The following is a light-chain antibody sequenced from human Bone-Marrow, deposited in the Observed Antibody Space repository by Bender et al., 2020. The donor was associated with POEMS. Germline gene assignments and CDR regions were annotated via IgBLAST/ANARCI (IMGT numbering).Light chain of an antibody. Sequence: QSALTQPASVSGSPGQSITISCTGSTSDVGSYNLVSWYQQHPGKAPKLIIYEGSKRPSGVSNRFSGSKSGTTASLTISGLQAEDEADYYCASYTSSSTQVFGTGTKVTVL. CDR1: TSDVGSYNL. CDR3: ASYTSSSTQV. CDR2: EGS. J-gene: IGLJ1*01. V-gene: IGLV2-14*02.